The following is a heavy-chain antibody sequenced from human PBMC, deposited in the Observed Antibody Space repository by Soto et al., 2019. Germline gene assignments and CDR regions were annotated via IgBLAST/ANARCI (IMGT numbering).Heavy chain of an antibody. CDR1: GFSVSTTGMG. J-gene: IGHJ4*02. Sequence: SGPTLVNPTETLTLTCTFSGFSVSTTGMGVGWIRQPPGKALEWLALIFWNDDKRYIPSLKSRLTITKGTYNNQVVLTMTNMDPVDTGTYYCAHRGYKCGPLFDYWGQGTVVTVSS. CDR3: AHRGYKCGPLFDY. V-gene: IGHV2-5*01. CDR2: IFWNDDK. D-gene: IGHD5-18*01.